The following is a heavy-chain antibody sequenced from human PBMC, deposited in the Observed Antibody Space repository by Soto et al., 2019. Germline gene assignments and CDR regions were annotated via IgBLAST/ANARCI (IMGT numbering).Heavy chain of an antibody. J-gene: IGHJ4*02. CDR1: GFIFSRSA. Sequence: GGSLRLSCAASGFIFSRSAMNWVRQAPGKGLEWVSSISSSSSYIYYADSVKGRFTISRDNAKNSLYLQMNSLRAEDTAVYYCARINSGWGPLSPYPFEYWGQAALVTVSS. CDR3: ARINSGWGPLSPYPFEY. D-gene: IGHD6-19*01. CDR2: ISSSSSYI. V-gene: IGHV3-21*01.